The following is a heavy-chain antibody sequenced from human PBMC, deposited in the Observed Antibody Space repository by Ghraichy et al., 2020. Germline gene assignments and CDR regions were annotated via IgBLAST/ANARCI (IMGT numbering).Heavy chain of an antibody. Sequence: GGSLRLSCAASGFTFSSYAMSWVRQAPGKGLEWVSAISGSGGSTYYADSVKGRFTISRDNSKNTLYLQLNSLRAEDTAVYYCAKDLVAGLLVGVFDIWGQGTMVTVSS. CDR3: AKDLVAGLLVGVFDI. V-gene: IGHV3-23*01. D-gene: IGHD6-19*01. J-gene: IGHJ3*02. CDR1: GFTFSSYA. CDR2: ISGSGGST.